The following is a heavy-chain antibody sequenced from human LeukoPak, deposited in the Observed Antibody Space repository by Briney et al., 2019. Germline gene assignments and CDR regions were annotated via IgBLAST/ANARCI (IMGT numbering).Heavy chain of an antibody. CDR1: GYTFTSYG. V-gene: IGHV1-18*01. Sequence: ASVKVSCKASGYTFTSYGISWVRQAPGQGLEWMGWINAYNGNTNYAQKLQGRVTMTTDTSTSTAYMELRSLRSDDTAVYYCARVGSIAAAGTPFSGYWGQGTLVTVSS. J-gene: IGHJ4*02. CDR3: ARVGSIAAAGTPFSGY. CDR2: INAYNGNT. D-gene: IGHD6-13*01.